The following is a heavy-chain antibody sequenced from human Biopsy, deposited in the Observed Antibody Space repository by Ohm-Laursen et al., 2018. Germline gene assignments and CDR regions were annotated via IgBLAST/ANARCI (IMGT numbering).Heavy chain of an antibody. CDR3: ARHAPSYSGSYWRYFDL. CDR1: GGSISSYY. V-gene: IGHV4-59*08. J-gene: IGHJ2*01. Sequence: GTLSLTLTVSGGSISSYYWSWIRQPPGKGLEWIGYIYYTGSTNYNPSLKSRVTISVDTSMNHLSLRLTSVTAADTAVYYCARHAPSYSGSYWRYFDLWGRGTLVTVSS. D-gene: IGHD1-26*01. CDR2: IYYTGST.